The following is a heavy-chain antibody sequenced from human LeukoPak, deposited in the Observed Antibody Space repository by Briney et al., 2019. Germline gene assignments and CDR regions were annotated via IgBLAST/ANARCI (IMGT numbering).Heavy chain of an antibody. CDR3: ARGAIFGVVIMNYYTDV. V-gene: IGHV4-4*07. J-gene: IGHJ6*03. Sequence: SETLSLTCTVSGGSISSYYWSWIRQPAGKGLEWIGRIYTSGSTNYNPSLKSRVTMSVDTSKNQFSLKLSSVTAADTAVYYCARGAIFGVVIMNYYTDVWGKGTTVTVSS. CDR2: IYTSGST. D-gene: IGHD3-3*01. CDR1: GGSISSYY.